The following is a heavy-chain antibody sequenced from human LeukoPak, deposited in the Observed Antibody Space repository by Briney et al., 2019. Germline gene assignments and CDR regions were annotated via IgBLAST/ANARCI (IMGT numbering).Heavy chain of an antibody. CDR1: GFTFSSYW. V-gene: IGHV3-7*01. D-gene: IGHD3-3*01. CDR3: ARDDYDFWSGYFGGKTWFDP. Sequence: PGGSLRLSCAASGFTFSSYWMSWVRQAPGKGPEWVANIKQDGSEKYYVDSVKGRFTISRDNAKNSLYLQMNSLRAEDTAVYYCARDDYDFWSGYFGGKTWFDPWGQGTLVTVSS. J-gene: IGHJ5*02. CDR2: IKQDGSEK.